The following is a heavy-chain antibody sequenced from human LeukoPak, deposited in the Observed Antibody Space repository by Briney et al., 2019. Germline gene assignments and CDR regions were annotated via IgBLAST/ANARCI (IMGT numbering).Heavy chain of an antibody. CDR2: IRYDGSNE. CDR3: AKDPRITIFGVVTPPSGYYYYYMGV. D-gene: IGHD3-3*01. Sequence: GGSLRLSCAASGFTFSSYGMHWVRQAPGKGLEWVAFIRYDGSNEYYADSVKGRFTISRDNSKNTLYLQMNSLRAEDTAVYYCAKDPRITIFGVVTPPSGYYYYYMGVWGKGTTVTVSS. CDR1: GFTFSSYG. V-gene: IGHV3-30*02. J-gene: IGHJ6*03.